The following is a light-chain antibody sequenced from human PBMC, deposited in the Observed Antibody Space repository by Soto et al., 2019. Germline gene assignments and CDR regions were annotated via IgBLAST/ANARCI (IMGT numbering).Light chain of an antibody. V-gene: IGKV3-20*01. CDR3: HQYVSSPWT. CDR2: GAS. J-gene: IGKJ1*01. CDR1: QSISSSY. Sequence: EIVLTQSPGTLSLSPGERATLSCRASQSISSSYLAWYQQKPGQAPRPLIYGASSRATGIPDRFSGSGSGTDFTLTISRLEPEDFAVYYCHQYVSSPWTFGQGTKVEIK.